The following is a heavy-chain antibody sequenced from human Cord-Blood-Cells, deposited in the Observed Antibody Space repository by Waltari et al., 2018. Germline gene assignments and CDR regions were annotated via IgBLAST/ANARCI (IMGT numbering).Heavy chain of an antibody. V-gene: IGHV3-53*01. J-gene: IGHJ6*02. D-gene: IGHD4-4*01. CDR2: IYSGGST. CDR1: GFTVMCNH. Sequence: EVQMVESGGGVIQPGGSLILSCAAPGFTVMCNHMSWFRQAPGKGLEWVSVIYSGGSTYYADSVKGRFTISRDNSKNTLYLQMNSLRAEDTAVYYCARDVSNYEGMDVWGQGTTVTVSS. CDR3: ARDVSNYEGMDV.